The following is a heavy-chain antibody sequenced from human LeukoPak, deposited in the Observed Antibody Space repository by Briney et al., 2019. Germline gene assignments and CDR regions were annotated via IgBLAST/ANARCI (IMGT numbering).Heavy chain of an antibody. Sequence: PGGSLRLSRAPSRFTFSSYSMNWVRQAPGKGLEWVSSISSSSYIYYADSVKGRFTISRDNAKNSLYLQMNSLRAEDTAVYYCAREGDATGTIPFSYWGQGTLVTVSS. D-gene: IGHD1-1*01. CDR1: RFTFSSYS. CDR2: ISSSSYI. J-gene: IGHJ4*02. V-gene: IGHV3-21*01. CDR3: AREGDATGTIPFSY.